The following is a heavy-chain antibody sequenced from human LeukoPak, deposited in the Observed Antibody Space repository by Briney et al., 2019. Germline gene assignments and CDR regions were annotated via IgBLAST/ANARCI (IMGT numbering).Heavy chain of an antibody. Sequence: SETLSLTCAVYGGSFSGYYWSWIRQPPGKGLEWIGEINHSGSTNYNPSLKSRVTISVDTSKNQFSLKLSSVTAADTAVYYCARVSSSGWYGSYYYYYYMDVWGKGTTVTVSS. CDR2: INHSGST. CDR3: ARVSSSGWYGSYYYYYYMDV. J-gene: IGHJ6*03. D-gene: IGHD6-19*01. CDR1: GGSFSGYY. V-gene: IGHV4-34*01.